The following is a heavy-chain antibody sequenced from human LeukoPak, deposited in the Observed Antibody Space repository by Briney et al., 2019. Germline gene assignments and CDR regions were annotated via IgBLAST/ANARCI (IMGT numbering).Heavy chain of an antibody. V-gene: IGHV3-53*01. CDR2: LYSGGNT. CDR3: ARYDGGSGPFDY. D-gene: IGHD3-10*01. Sequence: GGSLRLSCAVSGFTVSSNYMSWVRQAPGKGLEWVSVLYSGGNTYYADSVKGRFTISRDNSKNTLYLQMNSLRAEDTAVYYCARYDGGSGPFDYWGQGILVTVSS. CDR1: GFTVSSNY. J-gene: IGHJ4*02.